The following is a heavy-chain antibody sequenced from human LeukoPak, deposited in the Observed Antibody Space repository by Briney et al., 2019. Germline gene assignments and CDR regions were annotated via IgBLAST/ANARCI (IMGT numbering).Heavy chain of an antibody. CDR2: IYYSGST. Sequence: PSETLSLTCTVSGGSISSYHWSWIRQPPGKGLEWTGYIYYSGSTNYNPSLKSRVTISVDTSKNQFSLKLSSVTAADTAVYYCARAGIAAADAWFDPWGQGTLVTVSS. CDR3: ARAGIAAADAWFDP. V-gene: IGHV4-59*01. D-gene: IGHD6-13*01. CDR1: GGSISSYH. J-gene: IGHJ5*02.